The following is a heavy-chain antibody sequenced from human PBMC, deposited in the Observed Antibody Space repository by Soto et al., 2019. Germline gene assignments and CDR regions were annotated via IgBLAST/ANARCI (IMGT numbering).Heavy chain of an antibody. D-gene: IGHD6-13*01. J-gene: IGHJ4*02. CDR1: GGSISSSSYY. Sequence: SETLSLTCTVSGGSISSSSYYWGWIRQPPGKGLAWLRSIYCSGSPCYNPSLKRRVTISVDTPKNQFSVKLGSVTAADAAVYYCARSRGLAAAWMGPAGPLDYGGQGALVTVAS. CDR2: IYCSGSP. V-gene: IGHV4-39*01. CDR3: ARSRGLAAAWMGPAGPLDY.